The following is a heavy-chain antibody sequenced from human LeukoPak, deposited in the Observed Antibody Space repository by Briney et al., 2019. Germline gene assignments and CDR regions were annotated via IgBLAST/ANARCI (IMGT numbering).Heavy chain of an antibody. D-gene: IGHD1-26*01. CDR1: GFTFSDYY. CDR2: ISSSGSDI. V-gene: IGHV3-11*04. CDR3: ARYKWEITPGFCYYGMDV. J-gene: IGHJ6*02. Sequence: GGSLRLSCAASGFTFSDYYMTWIRQAPGKGLEWVSYISSSGSDIKYAASVKGRFSISRDNAKSSLYLQMNSLRAEDTAVYYCARYKWEITPGFCYYGMDVWGQGTTVTVSS.